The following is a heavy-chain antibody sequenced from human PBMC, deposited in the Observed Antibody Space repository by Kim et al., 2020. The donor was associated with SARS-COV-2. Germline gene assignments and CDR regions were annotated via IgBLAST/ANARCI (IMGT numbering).Heavy chain of an antibody. CDR2: ISPSNGDT. CDR3: ARGHSKDY. CDR1: GYTFTASY. D-gene: IGHD5-18*01. V-gene: IGHV1-2*02. J-gene: IGHJ4*02. Sequence: ASVKVSCKASGYTFTASYINWVRQAPGQGLQWLGWISPSNGDTYYAQKFQGRGTVTSDTSLSTVYMDLSGLTSDDTAVYFCARGHSKDYWGQGTPVTVSS.